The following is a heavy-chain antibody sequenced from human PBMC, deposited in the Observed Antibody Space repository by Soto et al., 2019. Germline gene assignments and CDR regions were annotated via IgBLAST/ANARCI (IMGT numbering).Heavy chain of an antibody. D-gene: IGHD2-15*01. CDR3: AGGDCSGGTCYLGCDYVAV. CDR1: GGSIRSYY. Sequence: QVQLQASGPGLVKPSETLSLTCTVSGGSIRSYYWSWIRQPPGKGLEWIGYIYYSGSTNYNPSSKSRVTISVDTSKNQFSLRLSSVTAADTAFYYGAGGDCSGGTCYLGCDYVAVWGKGTGVTVSS. J-gene: IGHJ6*03. CDR2: IYYSGST. V-gene: IGHV4-59*01.